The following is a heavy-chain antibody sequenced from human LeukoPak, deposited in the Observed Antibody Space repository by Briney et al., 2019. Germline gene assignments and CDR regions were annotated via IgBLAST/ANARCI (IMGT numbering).Heavy chain of an antibody. CDR3: SRALYYDRSTYCNDY. CDR1: GFTLSDYY. D-gene: IGHD3-22*01. CDR2: TRNKANSYTT. V-gene: IGHV3-72*01. Sequence: GRSLRLSCAASGFTLSDYYMVWVRQAPGKGLEWLGRTRNKANSYTTEYAASVKGRVTISRDASKSSLYLQMNSLKAEDTAMYYCSRALYYDRSTYCNDYWGQGTLVTVSS. J-gene: IGHJ4*02.